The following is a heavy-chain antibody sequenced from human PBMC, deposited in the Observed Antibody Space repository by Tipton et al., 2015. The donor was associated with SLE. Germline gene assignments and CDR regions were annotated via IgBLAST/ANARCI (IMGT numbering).Heavy chain of an antibody. CDR3: AVAEIAAVGVLDY. D-gene: IGHD6-13*01. Sequence: QLVQSGAEVKKPGASVKVSCQTSTYTFRGYYFHWVRQAPGQGLEWMGRINPNSGGTNYAQKFQGRVTMTWDTSIRTVYMELSRLRSDDAAVYFCAVAEIAAVGVLDYWAQGTPVAVSS. V-gene: IGHV1-2*06. J-gene: IGHJ4*02. CDR1: TYTFRGYY. CDR2: INPNSGGT.